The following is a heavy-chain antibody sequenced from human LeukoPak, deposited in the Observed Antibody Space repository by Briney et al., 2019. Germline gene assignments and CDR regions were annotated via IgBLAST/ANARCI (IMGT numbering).Heavy chain of an antibody. D-gene: IGHD6-13*01. V-gene: IGHV3-74*01. CDR2: INSDGSGT. CDR3: ARETAAGLGF. CDR1: GFTFSSYW. J-gene: IGHJ4*02. Sequence: GGSLRLSCAASGFTFSSYWMHWVRQAPEKGLVWVSRINSDGSGTGCADSVKGRFTISRDNARNTLYLQMNSLRAEDTAVYHCARETAAGLGFWGQGTLVTVSS.